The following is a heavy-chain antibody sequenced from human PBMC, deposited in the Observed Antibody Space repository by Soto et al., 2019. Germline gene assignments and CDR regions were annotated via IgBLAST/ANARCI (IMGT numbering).Heavy chain of an antibody. V-gene: IGHV4-31*03. CDR3: ATIAVAATYYFDS. D-gene: IGHD6-19*01. CDR2: IHYGESS. CDR1: GGSITRGGYY. J-gene: IGHJ4*02. Sequence: QVQLQESGPGLVKPSQTLSLTCTVSGGSITRGGYYWSWIRQHPGKGLDWIGYIHYGESSFYNPSXDXRIXISVDTYKNPFSLRLSSVTAADTAVYYCATIAVAATYYFDSWGQGTLVTVSS.